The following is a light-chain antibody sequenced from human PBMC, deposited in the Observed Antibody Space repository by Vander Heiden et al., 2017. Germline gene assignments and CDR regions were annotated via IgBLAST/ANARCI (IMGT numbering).Light chain of an antibody. J-gene: IGLJ2*01. CDR2: QDR. V-gene: IGLV3-1*01. CDR3: QAWDSSTVV. CDR1: KLGDNY. Sequence: SYELTQPPPVSVSPAQTASITCSGDKLGDNYACWYQQKPGQSPVLVIYQDRQRPSGIPERFSGSNSGNTATLTISGTQAMDEADYYCQAWDSSTVVFGGGTKLTVL.